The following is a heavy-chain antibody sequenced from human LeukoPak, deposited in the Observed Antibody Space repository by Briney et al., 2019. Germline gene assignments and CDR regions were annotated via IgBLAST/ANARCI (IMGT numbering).Heavy chain of an antibody. CDR2: INSDGSST. V-gene: IGHV3-74*01. CDR3: AREHWDYSNYADY. CDR1: GFTLSSYW. J-gene: IGHJ4*02. Sequence: AGGSLRLSCAASGFTLSSYWMHWVRHAPGKGLVWVSRINSDGSSTSYADSVKGRFIISRDNAKNTLYLQMNSLRAEDTAVYYCAREHWDYSNYADYWGQGTLVTVSS. D-gene: IGHD4-11*01.